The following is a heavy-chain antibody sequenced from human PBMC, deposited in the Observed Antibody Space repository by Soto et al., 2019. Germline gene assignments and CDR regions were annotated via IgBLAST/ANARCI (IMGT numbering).Heavy chain of an antibody. V-gene: IGHV4-31*03. D-gene: IGHD3-22*01. CDR1: GGSISSGGYY. Sequence: QVQLQESGPGLVKPSQTLSLTCTVSGGSISSGGYYWSWIRQHPGKGLEWIGYISYSGSTYYNPSPESRVTRSVDTSKNQFSLKLSSVTAADTAVYYCARDALSRDSIWGQGTLVTVSS. CDR3: ARDALSRDSI. CDR2: ISYSGST. J-gene: IGHJ4*02.